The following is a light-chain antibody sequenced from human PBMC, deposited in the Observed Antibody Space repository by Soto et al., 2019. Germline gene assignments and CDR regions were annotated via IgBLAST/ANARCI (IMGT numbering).Light chain of an antibody. J-gene: IGKJ4*01. CDR3: QQCGSSPLT. Sequence: ALTRSTATLSLSTMESATLSCMASQSVSSSYLAWYQQKPGQAPRLLIYGASSRAIGIPDRFSGSVSGTDGTITISRLETEDGSVYYCQQCGSSPLTFGEGTRVDI. CDR2: GAS. CDR1: QSVSSSY. V-gene: IGKV3-20*01.